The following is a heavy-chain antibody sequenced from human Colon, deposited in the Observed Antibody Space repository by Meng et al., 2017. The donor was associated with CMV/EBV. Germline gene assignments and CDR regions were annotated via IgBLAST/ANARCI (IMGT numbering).Heavy chain of an antibody. CDR1: GGSFSGYY. J-gene: IGHJ4*02. V-gene: IGHV4-34*01. CDR3: ARVTMIVVVIDY. Sequence: QVQLQQWGAGLLKPSETLSLTGAVYGGSFSGYYWSWIRQPPGKGLEWIGEINHSGSTNYNPSLKRRVTISVDTSKNQFSLKLSSVTAADTAVYYCARVTMIVVVIDYWGQGTRVTVSS. CDR2: INHSGST. D-gene: IGHD3-22*01.